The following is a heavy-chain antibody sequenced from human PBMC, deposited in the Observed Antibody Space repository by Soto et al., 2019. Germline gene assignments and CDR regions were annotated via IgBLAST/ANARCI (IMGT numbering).Heavy chain of an antibody. D-gene: IGHD3-9*01. J-gene: IGHJ6*02. Sequence: ASVKVSCKASGYTFTAHAMHWVRQAPGQGLEWMGWINTGKGDTNYSQKFQGRVTMTRDTSTSTVYMELSSLRSEDTAVYYCARPLLSILYFDWLPNYYYYGMDVWGQGTTVTVSS. CDR1: GYTFTAHA. CDR2: INTGKGDT. V-gene: IGHV1-3*04. CDR3: ARPLLSILYFDWLPNYYYYGMDV.